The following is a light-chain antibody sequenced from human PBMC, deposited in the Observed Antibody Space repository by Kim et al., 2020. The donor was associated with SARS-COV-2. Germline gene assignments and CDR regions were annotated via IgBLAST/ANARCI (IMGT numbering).Light chain of an antibody. CDR1: ALPKKY. CDR2: KDK. Sequence: SYELTQPPSVSVSPGQTARITCSGDALPKKYAYWYQQKPGQSPVLVIYKDKKRPSGIPERFSGSNSGTTVTLTISGVQAEDEADYYCQSSDSSGTYVVF. J-gene: IGLJ2*01. CDR3: QSSDSSGTYVV. V-gene: IGLV3-25*02.